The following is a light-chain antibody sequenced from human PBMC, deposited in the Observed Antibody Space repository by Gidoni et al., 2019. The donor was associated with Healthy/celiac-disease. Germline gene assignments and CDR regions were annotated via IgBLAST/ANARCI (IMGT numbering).Light chain of an antibody. CDR1: SSDVGGYNY. Sequence: QSALTQPASVSGSPGQSMTISCTGTSSDVGGYNYVSWYPQHPGKAPKLMIYYVSNRPSGVSNRFSGSKSGNTASLTISGLQAEDEADYYCSSYTSSSTLVFGGGTKLTVL. J-gene: IGLJ2*01. V-gene: IGLV2-14*01. CDR3: SSYTSSSTLV. CDR2: YVS.